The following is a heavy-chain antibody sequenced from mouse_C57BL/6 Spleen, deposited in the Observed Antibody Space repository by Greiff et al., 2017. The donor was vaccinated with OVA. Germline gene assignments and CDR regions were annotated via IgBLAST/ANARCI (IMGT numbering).Heavy chain of an antibody. CDR1: GYAFTNYL. V-gene: IGHV1-54*01. J-gene: IGHJ2*01. CDR3: ARGQLRLGYFDY. CDR2: INPGSGGT. D-gene: IGHD3-2*02. Sequence: VQLQQSGAELVRPGTSVKVSCKASGYAFTNYLIEWVKQRPGQGLEWIGVINPGSGGTNYNEKFKGKATLTADKSSSTAYMQLSSLTSEDSAVYFCARGQLRLGYFDYWGQGTTLTVSS.